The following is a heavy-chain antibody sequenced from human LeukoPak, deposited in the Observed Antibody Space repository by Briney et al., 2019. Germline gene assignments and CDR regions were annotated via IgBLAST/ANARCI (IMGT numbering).Heavy chain of an antibody. D-gene: IGHD3-16*01. CDR3: ARPLLRRGDAFDI. CDR2: IYYSGST. V-gene: IGHV4-39*01. Sequence: SETLSLTCTVSGGSISSSSYYWGWIRQPPGKGLEWIGSIYYSGSTYYNPSLKSRVTISVDTSKNQFFLKLSSVTAADTAVYYCARPLLRRGDAFDIWGQGTMVTVSS. CDR1: GGSISSSSYY. J-gene: IGHJ3*02.